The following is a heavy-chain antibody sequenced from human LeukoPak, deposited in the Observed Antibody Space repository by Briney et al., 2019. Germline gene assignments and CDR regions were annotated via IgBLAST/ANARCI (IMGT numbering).Heavy chain of an antibody. CDR2: IYYSGST. CDR1: GGSISSYY. J-gene: IGHJ6*02. CDR3: ARLPNYDILTGLYYYGMDV. V-gene: IGHV4-59*08. D-gene: IGHD3-9*01. Sequence: SETLSLTCTVSGGSISSYYWSWIRQPPGKGLEWIGYIYYSGSTNYNPSLKSRVTISVDTSKNQFSLKLSSATAADTAVYYCARLPNYDILTGLYYYGMDVWGQGTTVTVSS.